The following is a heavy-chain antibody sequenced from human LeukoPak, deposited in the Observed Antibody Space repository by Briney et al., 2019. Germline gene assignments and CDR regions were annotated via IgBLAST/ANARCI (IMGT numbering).Heavy chain of an antibody. V-gene: IGHV3-9*01. D-gene: IGHD1-26*01. J-gene: IGHJ3*01. CDR3: AKDRGGSSELGDAFDV. CDR2: ISYSSGSI. Sequence: GGSLRLSCAASGFTFDEYAMHWVRQAPGRGLEWVSGISYSSGSIGYVDSVKGRFTISRDNAKNSLYLQMDSLRVEDTALYYCAKDRGGSSELGDAFDVWGQGTMVRVSS. CDR1: GFTFDEYA.